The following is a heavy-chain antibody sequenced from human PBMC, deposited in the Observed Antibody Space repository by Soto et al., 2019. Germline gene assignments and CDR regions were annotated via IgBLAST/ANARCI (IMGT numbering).Heavy chain of an antibody. CDR2: ISYDGSNK. CDR3: AKDIVVVPAAANNWSPSLENWFDP. CDR1: GFTFSSYG. J-gene: IGHJ5*02. V-gene: IGHV3-30*18. Sequence: GGSLRLSCAASGFTFSSYGMHWVRQAPGKGLEWVAVISYDGSNKYYADSVKGRFTISRDNSKNTLYLQMNSLRAEDTTVYYCAKDIVVVPAAANNWSPSLENWFDPWGQGTLVTVSS. D-gene: IGHD2-2*01.